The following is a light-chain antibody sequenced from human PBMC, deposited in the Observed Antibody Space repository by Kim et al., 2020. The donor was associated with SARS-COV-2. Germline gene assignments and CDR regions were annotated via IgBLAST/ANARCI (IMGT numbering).Light chain of an antibody. J-gene: IGLJ2*01. V-gene: IGLV2-8*01. CDR1: SSDVGGYNY. Sequence: QSVTISCTGTSSDVGGYNYVSWYQQHPGKAPKLMIYEVSKRPSGVPDRFSGSKSGNTASLTVSGLQAEDEADYYCQSYDNSLSGSLFGGGTQLTVL. CDR3: QSYDNSLSGSL. CDR2: EVS.